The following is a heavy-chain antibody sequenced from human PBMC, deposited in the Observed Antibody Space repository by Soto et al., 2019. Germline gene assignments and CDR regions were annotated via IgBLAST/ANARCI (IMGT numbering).Heavy chain of an antibody. CDR3: ARDRYYGSGSYGWFDP. J-gene: IGHJ5*02. D-gene: IGHD3-10*01. CDR2: INPSGGST. Sequence: ASVKVSCKASGYTFTSYYMHWVRQAPGQGLEWMGIINPSGGSTSYAQKFQGRVTMTRDTSTSTVYMELSSLRSEDTAVYYCARDRYYGSGSYGWFDPWGQGTLVTVSS. V-gene: IGHV1-46*03. CDR1: GYTFTSYY.